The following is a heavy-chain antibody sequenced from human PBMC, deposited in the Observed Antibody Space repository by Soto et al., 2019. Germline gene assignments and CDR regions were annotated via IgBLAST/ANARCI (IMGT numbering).Heavy chain of an antibody. J-gene: IGHJ5*02. CDR2: IIPILGIA. D-gene: IGHD2-21*02. Sequence: SVKVSCKASGGTFSSYTISWVRQAPGQGLEWMGRIIPILGIANYAQKFQGRVTITADKSTGTAYMELSSLKSEDTAVYFCANKSTAGHVGWFGPWGQRTLVTVSS. CDR3: ANKSTAGHVGWFGP. CDR1: GGTFSSYT. V-gene: IGHV1-69*02.